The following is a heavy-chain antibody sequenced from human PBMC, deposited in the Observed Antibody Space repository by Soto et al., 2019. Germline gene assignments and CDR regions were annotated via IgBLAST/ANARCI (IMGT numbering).Heavy chain of an antibody. D-gene: IGHD1-26*01. V-gene: IGHV3-7*04. CDR2: IKQDGSEK. CDR3: ARVVGAPNWFDP. J-gene: IGHJ5*02. CDR1: GFIFSSHR. Sequence: EVQLVDSGGGLVQPGGSLRLSCAASGFIFSSHRMSWVRQAPGKGLEWVANIKQDGSEKYYVDSVKGRCTISRDNAKNSLSLQMNSLRAEDTAVYYCARVVGAPNWFDPWGRGTLVTVSS.